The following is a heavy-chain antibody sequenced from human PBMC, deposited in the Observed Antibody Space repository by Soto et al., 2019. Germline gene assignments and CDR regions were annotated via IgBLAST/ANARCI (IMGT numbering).Heavy chain of an antibody. CDR1: GGSITRRNHY. CDR2: IHHTGAT. V-gene: IGHV4-39*01. J-gene: IGHJ4*02. Sequence: SETLSLTCTVAGGSITRRNHYWGWVRQPPGKGLEWVASIHHTGATYYNPSLRSRIKMSIDTSKNRFSLSLTSVTAADTATYLCSTYSYYDHNSGYHDSWGQGTLVTVSS. D-gene: IGHD3-16*01. CDR3: STYSYYDHNSGYHDS.